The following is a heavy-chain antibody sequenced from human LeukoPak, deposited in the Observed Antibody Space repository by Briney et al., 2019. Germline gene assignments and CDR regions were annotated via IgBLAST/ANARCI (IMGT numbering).Heavy chain of an antibody. J-gene: IGHJ2*01. CDR3: ARVYSSFLRWYFDL. CDR2: IYYSGST. D-gene: IGHD6-13*01. V-gene: IGHV4-39*07. CDR1: GGSISSSSYY. Sequence: SETLSLTCTVSGGSISSSSYYWGWIRQPPGKGLEWIGSIYYSGSTYYNPSLKSRVTISVDTSKNQFSLKLSSVTAADTAVYHCARVYSSFLRWYFDLWGRGTLVTVSS.